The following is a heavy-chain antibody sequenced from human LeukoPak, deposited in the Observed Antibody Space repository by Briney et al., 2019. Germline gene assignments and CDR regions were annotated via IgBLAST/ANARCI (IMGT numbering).Heavy chain of an antibody. Sequence: GGSLRLSCAASGFTLSDYHMSWIRQAPGKGLEWISKISSISGGASTTSYADSVKVRFTISRDNARNSLFLQMNSLRAEDTAVYYCGNTYWGQGTVVTVSS. CDR2: ISSISGGASTT. CDR3: GNTY. V-gene: IGHV3-11*04. J-gene: IGHJ4*02. CDR1: GFTLSDYH.